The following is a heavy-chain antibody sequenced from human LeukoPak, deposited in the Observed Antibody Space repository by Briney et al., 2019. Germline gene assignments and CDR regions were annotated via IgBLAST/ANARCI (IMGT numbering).Heavy chain of an antibody. Sequence: GGSLRLSCAASGFTFSSYGMHWVRQAPGEGLEWVAVISYDGSNKYYADSVKGRFTISRDNSKSTLYLQMNSLRAEDTAVYYCARDYYDSSGYYPWGYWGQGTLVTVSS. CDR2: ISYDGSNK. CDR1: GFTFSSYG. V-gene: IGHV3-30*03. CDR3: ARDYYDSSGYYPWGY. D-gene: IGHD3-22*01. J-gene: IGHJ4*02.